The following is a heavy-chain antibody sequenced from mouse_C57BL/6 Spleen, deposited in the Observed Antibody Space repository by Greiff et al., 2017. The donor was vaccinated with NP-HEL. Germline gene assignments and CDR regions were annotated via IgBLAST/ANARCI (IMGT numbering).Heavy chain of an antibody. J-gene: IGHJ4*01. D-gene: IGHD2-4*01. V-gene: IGHV1-76*01. CDR1: GYTFTDYY. CDR2: IYPGSGNT. Sequence: QVQLKESGAELVRPGASVKLSCKASGYTFTDYYINWVKQRPGQGLEWIARIYPGSGNTYYNEKFKGKATLTAEKSSSTAYMQLSSLTSEDSAVYFCAGYDSGAMDYWGQGTSVTVSS. CDR3: AGYDSGAMDY.